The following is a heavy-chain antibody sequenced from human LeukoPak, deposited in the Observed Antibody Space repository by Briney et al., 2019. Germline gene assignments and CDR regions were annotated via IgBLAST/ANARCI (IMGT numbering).Heavy chain of an antibody. CDR2: ISYDGSNK. CDR1: GFTFSSYA. CDR3: ARDLKQLVLDY. D-gene: IGHD6-13*01. Sequence: GGSLRLSCAASGFTFSSYAMHWVRQAPGKGPEWVAVISYDGSNKYYADSVKGRFTISRDNSKNTLYLQMNSLRAEDTAVYYCARDLKQLVLDYWGQGTLVTVSS. J-gene: IGHJ4*02. V-gene: IGHV3-30*04.